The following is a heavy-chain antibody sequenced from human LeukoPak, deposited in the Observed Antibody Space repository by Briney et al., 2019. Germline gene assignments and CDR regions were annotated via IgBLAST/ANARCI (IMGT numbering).Heavy chain of an antibody. CDR1: GASISSGGYY. J-gene: IGHJ4*02. CDR2: IYYSRST. D-gene: IGHD5-24*01. V-gene: IGHV4-30-4*01. CDR3: ARDGYNSGYFDY. Sequence: SETLSLTCTVSGASISSGGYYWHWIRQPPGKGLEWIGYIYYSRSTSYSPSLKSRLTLSVDTSKNQFSLKLSSVTAADTAVYYCARDGYNSGYFDYWGQGTLVTVSS.